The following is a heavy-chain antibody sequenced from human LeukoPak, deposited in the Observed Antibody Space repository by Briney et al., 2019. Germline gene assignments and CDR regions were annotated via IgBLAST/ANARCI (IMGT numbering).Heavy chain of an antibody. D-gene: IGHD6-13*01. V-gene: IGHV3-66*01. Sequence: GGSLRLSCAASGFTVSSNYMSWVRQAPGKGLEWVSVIYSGGSTYYADSVKGRFTISRDNAKNSLYLQMNSLRAEDTAVYYCARKGGIGSSSWYGVDYWGQGTLVTVSS. CDR1: GFTVSSNY. CDR2: IYSGGST. CDR3: ARKGGIGSSSWYGVDY. J-gene: IGHJ4*02.